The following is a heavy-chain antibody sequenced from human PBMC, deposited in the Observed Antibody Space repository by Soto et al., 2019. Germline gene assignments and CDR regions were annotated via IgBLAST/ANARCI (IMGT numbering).Heavy chain of an antibody. Sequence: QVQLVESGGGVVQPGRSLRLSCAASGFTFSSYAMHWVRQAPGKGLEWVAVISYDGSNKYYADSVKGRFTISRDNSKNTLYLQMNSLRDEDTAVYYCAYLRGDYWGQGTLVTVSS. V-gene: IGHV3-30-3*01. CDR1: GFTFSSYA. CDR2: ISYDGSNK. D-gene: IGHD1-26*01. CDR3: AYLRGDY. J-gene: IGHJ4*02.